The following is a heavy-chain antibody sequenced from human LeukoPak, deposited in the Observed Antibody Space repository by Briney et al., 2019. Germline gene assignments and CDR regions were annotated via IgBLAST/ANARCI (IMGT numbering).Heavy chain of an antibody. J-gene: IGHJ4*02. CDR2: IYYSGST. V-gene: IGHV4-30-4*07. D-gene: IGHD2-15*01. CDR3: ARRRSGWSKYYFDY. CDR1: GGSISSGGYS. Sequence: SETLSLTCAVSGGSISSGGYSWSWIRQPPGKGLEWIGYIYYSGSTYYNPSLKSRVTISVDTSKNQFSLKLSSVTAADTAVYYCARRRSGWSKYYFDYWGQGTLVTVSS.